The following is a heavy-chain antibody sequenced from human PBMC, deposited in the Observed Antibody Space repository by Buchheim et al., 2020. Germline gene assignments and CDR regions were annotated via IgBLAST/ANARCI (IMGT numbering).Heavy chain of an antibody. D-gene: IGHD3-22*01. V-gene: IGHV3-33*01. CDR1: GFTFSSYG. Sequence: QVQLVESGGGVVQPGRSLRLSCAASGFTFSSYGMHWVRQAPGKGLEWVAVIWYDGSNKYYADSVKGRFTISRDHSKHTLYLQMNSLRAEDTAVYYCARDRYYYDSSGYYLDYWGQGTL. J-gene: IGHJ4*02. CDR2: IWYDGSNK. CDR3: ARDRYYYDSSGYYLDY.